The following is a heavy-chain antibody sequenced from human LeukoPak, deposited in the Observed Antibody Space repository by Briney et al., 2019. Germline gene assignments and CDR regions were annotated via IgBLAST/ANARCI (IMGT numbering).Heavy chain of an antibody. CDR3: ARDTGNHPNNWLDP. D-gene: IGHD1-14*01. CDR2: IWYDGSNT. J-gene: IGHJ5*02. V-gene: IGHV3-33*01. Sequence: GRSLRLSCEASGFSFSSHAMQWVRQAPGKGLEWVALIWYDGSNTYYADSVQGRFTISRDNSKNTLYLQMNSLRAEDTAIYYCARDTGNHPNNWLDPWGQGTLVTVSS. CDR1: GFSFSSHA.